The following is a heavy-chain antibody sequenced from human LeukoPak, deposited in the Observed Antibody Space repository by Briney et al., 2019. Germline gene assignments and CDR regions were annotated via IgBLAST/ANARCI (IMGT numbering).Heavy chain of an antibody. CDR3: ARVDGDFWSHYYMDV. CDR1: GGSPSSGAYY. CDR2: IYYSGST. V-gene: IGHV4-30-4*08. D-gene: IGHD3-3*01. Sequence: PSQTPSLTCTVSGGSPSSGAYYSSWIRQPPGDCLEWVGYIYYSGSTYYNPSLKSRVTISVDTSKNQFSLKLSSVTAADTAVYYCARVDGDFWSHYYMDVWGKGTTVTVSS. J-gene: IGHJ6*03.